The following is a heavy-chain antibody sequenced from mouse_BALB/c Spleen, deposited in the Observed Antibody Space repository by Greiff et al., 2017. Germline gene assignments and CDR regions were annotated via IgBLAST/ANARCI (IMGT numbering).Heavy chain of an antibody. CDR1: GYTFTSYY. Sequence: QVQLQQSGAELVKPGASVKLSCKASGYTFTSYYMYWVKQRPGQGLEWIGEINPSNGGTNFNEKFKSKATLTVDKSSSTAYMQLSSLTSEDSAVYYCTRKKLYYGYGDFDYWGQGTTLTVSS. CDR2: INPSNGGT. CDR3: TRKKLYYGYGDFDY. V-gene: IGHV1S81*02. D-gene: IGHD1-2*01. J-gene: IGHJ2*01.